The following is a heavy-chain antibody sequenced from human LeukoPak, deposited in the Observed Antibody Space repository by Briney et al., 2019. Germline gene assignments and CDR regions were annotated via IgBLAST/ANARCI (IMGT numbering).Heavy chain of an antibody. CDR1: GFSFSAYS. CDR2: IRSSSTTI. V-gene: IGHV3-48*01. CDR3: ARDSRSHCGTDACYGPYFDY. J-gene: IGHJ4*02. Sequence: GGSLRLSCEASGFSFSAYSMSWVRRAPGKGLEWISYIRSSSTTIYYADSVKGRFTIPRDNAENSVYLQMNSLRVEDTAVYFCARDSRSHCGTDACYGPYFDYWGQGILVAVSS. D-gene: IGHD2-2*01.